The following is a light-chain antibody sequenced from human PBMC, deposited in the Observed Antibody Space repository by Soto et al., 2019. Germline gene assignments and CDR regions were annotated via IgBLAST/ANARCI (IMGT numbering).Light chain of an antibody. J-gene: IGKJ1*01. Sequence: EIVLTQSPGTLSLSPGERATLSCRASQSVSSSYLAWYQQKPGQAPRLLIYGASSRATGIPDGFSGSGSGTDFTLTTSRREPEDVSVYYYQQHDSSPQTFGQGTKVEIK. V-gene: IGKV3-20*01. CDR1: QSVSSSY. CDR2: GAS. CDR3: QQHDSSPQT.